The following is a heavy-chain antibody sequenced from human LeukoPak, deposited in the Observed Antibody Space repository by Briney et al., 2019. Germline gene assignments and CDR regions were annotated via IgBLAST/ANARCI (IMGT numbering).Heavy chain of an antibody. J-gene: IGHJ5*02. CDR1: GYTFTGYY. CDR3: ARDFWYDSSGYYLP. V-gene: IGHV1-2*02. CDR2: INPNSGGT. D-gene: IGHD3-22*01. Sequence: GASVKVSCKASGYTFTGYYMHWVRQAPGQGLEWMGWINPNSGGTNYAQKFQGRVTMTRDTSISTAYMELSRLRSDDTAVYYCARDFWYDSSGYYLPWGQGTLVTVSP.